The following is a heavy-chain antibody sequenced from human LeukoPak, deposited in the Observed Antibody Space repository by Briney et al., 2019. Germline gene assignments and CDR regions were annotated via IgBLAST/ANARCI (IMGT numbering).Heavy chain of an antibody. J-gene: IGHJ4*02. CDR1: GGSFSGYY. V-gene: IGHV4-34*01. Sequence: SETLSLTCAVYGGSFSGYYWSWIRQPPGKGLEWIGEINHSGSTNYNPSLKSRVTISVDTSKNQFSLKLSSVTAADTAVYYCARSRHRGSGLDYWGQGTLVTVSS. CDR3: ARSRHRGSGLDY. D-gene: IGHD6-19*01. CDR2: INHSGST.